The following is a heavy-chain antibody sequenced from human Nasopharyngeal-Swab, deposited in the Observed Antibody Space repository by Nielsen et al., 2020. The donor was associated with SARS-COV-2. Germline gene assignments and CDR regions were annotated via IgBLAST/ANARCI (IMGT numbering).Heavy chain of an antibody. D-gene: IGHD2-15*01. J-gene: IGHJ4*02. CDR2: ISSSSSYI. V-gene: IGHV3-21*01. CDR1: GFTFSSYS. CDR3: ARDCGSGGSCYPH. Sequence: GAFLKTSCAASGFTFSSYSMNWVRQAPGKGLEWVSSISSSSSYIYYADSVKGRFTISRDNAKNLLYLQMNSLRAEDTAVYYCARDCGSGGSCYPHWGQGTLVTVSS.